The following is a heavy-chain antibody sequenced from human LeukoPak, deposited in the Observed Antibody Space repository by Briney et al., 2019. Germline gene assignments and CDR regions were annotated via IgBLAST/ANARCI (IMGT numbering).Heavy chain of an antibody. CDR2: IYSGGTT. Sequence: RGSLRLSCAASGFTVSSNYMNWVRQAPGKGLEWVSIIYSGGTTYYADSVKGRFTISRDNSKNTLYLQMNSLRAEDTAVYYCARYGSGFDYWGQGTLVTVSS. J-gene: IGHJ4*02. CDR3: ARYGSGFDY. D-gene: IGHD3-10*01. V-gene: IGHV3-53*01. CDR1: GFTVSSNY.